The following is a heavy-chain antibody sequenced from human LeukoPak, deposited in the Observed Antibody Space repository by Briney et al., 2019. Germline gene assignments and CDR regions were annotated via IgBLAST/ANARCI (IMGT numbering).Heavy chain of an antibody. D-gene: IGHD2-15*01. CDR3: AKARLRSCSGGSCLTDY. CDR1: GFTFSSYV. V-gene: IGHV3-23*01. CDR2: ISGSGGST. J-gene: IGHJ4*02. Sequence: KTGGSLRLSCAASGFTFSSYVMSWVRQAPGKGLEWVSAISGSGGSTYYADSVKGRFTISRDNSKNTLYLQMNSLRAEDTAVYYCAKARLRSCSGGSCLTDYWGQGNLVTVSS.